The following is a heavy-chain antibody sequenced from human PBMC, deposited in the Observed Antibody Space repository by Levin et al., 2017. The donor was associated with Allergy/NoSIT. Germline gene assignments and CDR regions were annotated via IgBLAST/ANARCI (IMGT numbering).Heavy chain of an antibody. CDR1: GFTFSSYS. Sequence: GGSLRLSCAASGFTFSSYSMNWVRQAPGKGLEWVSSISSSSSYIYYADSVKGRFTISRDNAKNSLYLQMNSLRAEDTAVYYCARDLYSSSWYGWYFDLWGRGTLVTVSS. J-gene: IGHJ2*01. V-gene: IGHV3-21*01. CDR2: ISSSSSYI. CDR3: ARDLYSSSWYGWYFDL. D-gene: IGHD6-13*01.